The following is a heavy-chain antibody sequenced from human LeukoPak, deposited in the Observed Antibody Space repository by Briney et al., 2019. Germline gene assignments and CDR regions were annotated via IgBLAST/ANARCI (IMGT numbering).Heavy chain of an antibody. V-gene: IGHV4-38-2*02. CDR2: IYHSGST. Sequence: SETLSLTCAVSGYSISSGYYWGWIRQPPGKGLEWIGSIYHSGSTYYNPSLKSRVTISVDTSKNQFSLKLSSVTAADTAVYYCARDYGDLSDAFDIWGRGTMVTVSS. CDR3: ARDYGDLSDAFDI. D-gene: IGHD4-17*01. J-gene: IGHJ3*02. CDR1: GYSISSGYY.